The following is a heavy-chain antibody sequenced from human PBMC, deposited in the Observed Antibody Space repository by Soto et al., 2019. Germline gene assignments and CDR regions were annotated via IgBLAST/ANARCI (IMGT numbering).Heavy chain of an antibody. V-gene: IGHV3-11*01. J-gene: IGHJ4*02. CDR3: ARVTASGWFVNGRDYFDH. CDR2: ISSRGVTI. Sequence: LRLSCNVSGFTFGNYYMSWIRQAPGKGLESISYISSRGVTIYYADSVKGRFTISRDNAKNSLFLQMDSLRAEDTAVYYCARVTASGWFVNGRDYFDHWGQGTLVTAPQ. D-gene: IGHD6-19*01. CDR1: GFTFGNYY.